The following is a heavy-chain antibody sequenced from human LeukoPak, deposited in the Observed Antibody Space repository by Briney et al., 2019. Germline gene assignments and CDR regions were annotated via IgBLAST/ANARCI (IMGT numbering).Heavy chain of an antibody. CDR2: IKQDGSEK. V-gene: IGHV3-7*01. CDR1: GFTFGSYW. J-gene: IGHJ4*02. Sequence: GGSLRLSCAASGFTFGSYWMSWVRQAPGKGLEWVANIKQDGSEKYYVDSVKGRFTISRDNAKNSLYLQMNSLRAEDTAMYYCVRDRWYGDYWGQGTLVTVSS. D-gene: IGHD6-13*01. CDR3: VRDRWYGDY.